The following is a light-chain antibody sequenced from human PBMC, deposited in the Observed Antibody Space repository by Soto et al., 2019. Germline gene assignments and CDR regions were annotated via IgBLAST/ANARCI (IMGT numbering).Light chain of an antibody. CDR2: ATS. CDR1: QSVSSSY. CDR3: QQYGRAPLT. Sequence: IVLTQSPVTLSLSPGETATLSCRASQSVSSSYLTWYQQKPGQAPRLLIYATSSRAAGIPDRFSGSGSGTDFTLTISRLEPEDFAVYYCQQYGRAPLTFGGGTKVDIK. V-gene: IGKV3-20*01. J-gene: IGKJ4*01.